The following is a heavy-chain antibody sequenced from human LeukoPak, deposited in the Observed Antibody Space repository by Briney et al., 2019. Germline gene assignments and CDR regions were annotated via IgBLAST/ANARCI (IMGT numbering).Heavy chain of an antibody. CDR2: IYYSGST. CDR3: ARYMVRGVIIVFDY. V-gene: IGHV4-59*12. CDR1: GGSISSYY. Sequence: PSETLSLTCTVSGGSISSYYWSWIRQPPGKGLEWIGYIYYSGSTNYNPSLKSRVTISVDTSKNQFSLKLSPVTAADTAVYYCARYMVRGVIIVFDYWGQGTLVTVSS. D-gene: IGHD3-10*01. J-gene: IGHJ4*02.